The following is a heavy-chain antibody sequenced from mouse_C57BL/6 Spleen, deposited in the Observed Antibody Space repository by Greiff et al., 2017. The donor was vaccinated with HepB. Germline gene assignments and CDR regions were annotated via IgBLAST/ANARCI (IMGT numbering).Heavy chain of an antibody. CDR2: IYPRDGST. J-gene: IGHJ2*01. D-gene: IGHD1-1*01. V-gene: IGHV1-85*01. Sequence: VKLMESGPELVKPGASVKLSCKASGYTFTSYDINWVKQRPGQGLEWIGWIYPRDGSTKYNEKFKGKATLTVDTSSSTAYMELHSLTSEDSAVYFCATYYYGSSLYYFDYWGQGTTLTVSS. CDR3: ATYYYGSSLYYFDY. CDR1: GYTFTSYD.